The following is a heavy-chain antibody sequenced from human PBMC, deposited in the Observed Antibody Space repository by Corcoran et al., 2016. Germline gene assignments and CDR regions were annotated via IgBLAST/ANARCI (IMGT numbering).Heavy chain of an antibody. CDR2: INISVLTT. CDR1: GFILNNDH. V-gene: IGHV1-46*02. Sequence: QVQLVQSGAEVKRPGASVKVSCRASGFILNNDHLHWVRLAPRQGLEWMGIINISVLTTNYAQKFQGRVTMIRETSTDTVYMELGSRTSEDTAVYVCASVFTSGGQDDLWGQGTRVTVSS. D-gene: IGHD6-19*01. J-gene: IGHJ5*02. CDR3: ASVFTSGGQDDL.